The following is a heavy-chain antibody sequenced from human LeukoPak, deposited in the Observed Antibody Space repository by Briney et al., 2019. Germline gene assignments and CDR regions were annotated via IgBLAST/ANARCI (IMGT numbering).Heavy chain of an antibody. V-gene: IGHV4-4*07. CDR1: GGSISSYY. CDR3: ARDRYYYDSSGYRFDY. CDR2: IHTSGST. Sequence: SETLSLTCTFSGGSISSYYWSWIRQPAGKGLEWIGRIHTSGSTNYNPSLKSRVTMSVDTSKNQFSLKLSPVTAADTAVYYCARDRYYYDSSGYRFDYWGQGTLVTVSS. D-gene: IGHD3-22*01. J-gene: IGHJ4*02.